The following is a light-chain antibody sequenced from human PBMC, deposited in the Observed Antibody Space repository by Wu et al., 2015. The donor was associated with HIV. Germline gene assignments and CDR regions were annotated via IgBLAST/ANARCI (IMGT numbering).Light chain of an antibody. Sequence: EIVLTQSPATLSLSPGERATLSCRASQVISNSLAWFLQKPGQAPRLLIYDASNRVTGIPPRFSGSGSGTHFTLTISSLEPEDFAVYYCQQSDNGPLTFGQGTWLEIK. J-gene: IGKJ5*01. V-gene: IGKV3-11*01. CDR2: DAS. CDR1: QVISNS. CDR3: QQSDNGPLT.